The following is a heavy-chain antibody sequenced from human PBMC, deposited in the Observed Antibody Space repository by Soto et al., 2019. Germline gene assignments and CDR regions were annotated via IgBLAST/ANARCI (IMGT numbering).Heavy chain of an antibody. V-gene: IGHV3-30-3*01. CDR1: GFTFSSYA. CDR2: ISYDGSNK. D-gene: IGHD6-13*01. CDR3: ARDHGISWYGHYYYGMDV. J-gene: IGHJ6*02. Sequence: QVQLVESGGGVVQPGRSLRLSCAASGFTFSSYAMHWVRQAPGKGLEWVAVISYDGSNKYYADSVKGRFTISRDNSKNTLYLQMNSLRAEDTAVYYCARDHGISWYGHYYYGMDVWGQGTTVTVSS.